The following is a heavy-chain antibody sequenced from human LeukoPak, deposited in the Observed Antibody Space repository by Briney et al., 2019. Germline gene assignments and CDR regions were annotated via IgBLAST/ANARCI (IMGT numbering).Heavy chain of an antibody. J-gene: IGHJ4*02. CDR3: ARSYCSGGSCYGY. Sequence: PSETLSLTCTVSGGSISSSSYFWGWIRQPPGKGLEWIGSILYSGSTYYNPSLNSRVTISVDTSKNQFSLKLSSVTAADTAVYYCARSYCSGGSCYGYWGQGTLVTVSS. V-gene: IGHV4-39*01. D-gene: IGHD2-15*01. CDR1: GGSISSSSYF. CDR2: ILYSGST.